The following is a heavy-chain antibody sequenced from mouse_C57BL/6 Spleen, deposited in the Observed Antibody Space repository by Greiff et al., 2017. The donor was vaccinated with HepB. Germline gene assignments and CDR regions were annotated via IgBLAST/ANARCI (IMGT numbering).Heavy chain of an antibody. J-gene: IGHJ3*01. Sequence: EVKLMESGGGLVQPKGSLKLSCAASGFTFNTYAMHWVRQAPGKGLEWVARIRSKSSNYATYYADSVKDRFTISRDDSQSMLYLQMNNLKTEDTAMYYCVRGPGSSGWFFAYWGQGTLVTVSA. CDR1: GFTFNTYA. CDR3: VRGPGSSGWFFAY. V-gene: IGHV10-3*01. CDR2: IRSKSSNYAT. D-gene: IGHD3-2*02.